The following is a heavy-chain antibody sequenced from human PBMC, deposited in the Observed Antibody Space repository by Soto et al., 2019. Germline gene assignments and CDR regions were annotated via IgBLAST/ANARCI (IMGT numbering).Heavy chain of an antibody. CDR1: GGSISGYY. Sequence: SETLSLTCTVSGGSISGYYWSWIRQPPGQGLEYIGSVDHGGSTNYNPSLKSRVTITIDTDKNQFTLKLNSVTGADTAVDYCARGSGGGNFNWFDPWGQGTLVTVSS. J-gene: IGHJ5*02. V-gene: IGHV4-59*01. CDR3: ARGSGGGNFNWFDP. CDR2: VDHGGST. D-gene: IGHD2-21*01.